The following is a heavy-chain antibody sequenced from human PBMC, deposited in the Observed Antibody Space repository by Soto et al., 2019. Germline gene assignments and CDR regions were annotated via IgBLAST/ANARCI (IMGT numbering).Heavy chain of an antibody. Sequence: EVQLVESGGGLVQPGGSRRVSCAASGFSFSNYAMNWVRQAPGKGLEWVSYISIGSGSIFYADSVKGRFTISRDDAKNSLYMQMNTLRAEDTAVYYCVSDDRWAFDFWGQGTMVTVSS. V-gene: IGHV3-48*01. CDR3: VSDDRWAFDF. D-gene: IGHD3-22*01. CDR1: GFSFSNYA. CDR2: ISIGSGSI. J-gene: IGHJ3*01.